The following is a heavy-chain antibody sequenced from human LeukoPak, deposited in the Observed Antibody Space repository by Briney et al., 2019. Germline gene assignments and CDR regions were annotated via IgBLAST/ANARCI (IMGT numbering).Heavy chain of an antibody. V-gene: IGHV3-23*01. J-gene: IGHJ4*02. CDR2: ISGSGGGT. D-gene: IGHD6-19*01. CDR3: AKTTTGYSSGRYPGWPVDY. CDR1: GFTFSSYA. Sequence: PGGSLRLSCAASGFTFSSYAVSWVRQAPGKGPEWVSAISGSGGGTYYADSVKGRFTISRDNSKNTLYLQMSSLSTEDTAVYYCAKTTTGYSSGRYPGWPVDYWGQGTLVSVSS.